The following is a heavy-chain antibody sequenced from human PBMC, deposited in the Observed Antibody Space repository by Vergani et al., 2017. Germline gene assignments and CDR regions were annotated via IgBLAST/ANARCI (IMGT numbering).Heavy chain of an antibody. CDR3: AKDLRYSSSSKADAFDI. V-gene: IGHV3-30*18. D-gene: IGHD6-13*01. CDR1: GFTFSSYG. Sequence: QVQLVESGGGVVQPGRSLRLSCAAFGFTFSSYGMHWVRQAPGKGLEWVAVISYDGSNKYYADSVKGRFTISRDNSKNTLYLQMNSLRAEDTAVYYCAKDLRYSSSSKADAFDIWGQGTMVTVSS. J-gene: IGHJ3*02. CDR2: ISYDGSNK.